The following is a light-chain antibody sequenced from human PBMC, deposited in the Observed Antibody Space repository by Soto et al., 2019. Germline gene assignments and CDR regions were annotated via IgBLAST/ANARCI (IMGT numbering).Light chain of an antibody. Sequence: QSALTQPASVSGSPGQSITVSCTGTSSDVGGYDYVSWYQLHPGKAPKLMVFEVSNRPSGVPYRFSGSKSGNTASLTISGLQAEDEADYFCSSYSISTAYLFXTGTKVTVL. CDR2: EVS. J-gene: IGLJ1*01. CDR3: SSYSISTAYL. CDR1: SSDVGGYDY. V-gene: IGLV2-14*01.